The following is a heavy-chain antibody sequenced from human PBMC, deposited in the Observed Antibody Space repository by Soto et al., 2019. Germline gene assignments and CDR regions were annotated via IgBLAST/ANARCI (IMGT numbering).Heavy chain of an antibody. CDR2: IYYSGST. Sequence: SETLSLTCTVSGGSISSSSYYWGWIRQPPGKGLEWIGSIYYSGSTYYNPSLKSRVTISVDTSKNQFSLKLSSVTAADTAVYYCARGWYYGSGSYYNPYYYYYGMDVWGQGTTVTVSS. CDR1: GGSISSSSYY. D-gene: IGHD3-10*01. V-gene: IGHV4-39*01. J-gene: IGHJ6*02. CDR3: ARGWYYGSGSYYNPYYYYYGMDV.